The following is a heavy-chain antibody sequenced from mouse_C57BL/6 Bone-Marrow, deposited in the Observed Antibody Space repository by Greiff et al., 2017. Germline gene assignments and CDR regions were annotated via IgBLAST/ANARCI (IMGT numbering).Heavy chain of an antibody. CDR1: GFTFSDYG. J-gene: IGHJ4*01. V-gene: IGHV5-17*01. D-gene: IGHD1-1*01. CDR2: ISSGSSTI. CDR3: ARTYYYGSSYAMDY. Sequence: QRVESGGGLVKPGGSLKLSCAASGFTFSDYGMHWVRQAPEKGLEWVAYISSGSSTIYYADTVKGRFTISRDNAKNTLFLQMTSLRSEDTAMYYCARTYYYGSSYAMDYWGQGTSVTVSS.